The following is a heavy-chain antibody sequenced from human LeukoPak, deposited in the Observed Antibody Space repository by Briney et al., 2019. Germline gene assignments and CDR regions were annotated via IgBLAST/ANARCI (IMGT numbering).Heavy chain of an antibody. Sequence: GGSLRLSCVASGFTFSDHYMDWVRQAPVKGLKWVGRIRKKANSYTTDYAASVKGRFTISRDDSNNSVHLQMNSLKTEDTAVYFCARVLEGNMLWFDFLGQGTLVTVSS. D-gene: IGHD1/OR15-1a*01. CDR2: IRKKANSYTT. CDR3: ARVLEGNMLWFDF. V-gene: IGHV3-72*01. J-gene: IGHJ5*01. CDR1: GFTFSDHY.